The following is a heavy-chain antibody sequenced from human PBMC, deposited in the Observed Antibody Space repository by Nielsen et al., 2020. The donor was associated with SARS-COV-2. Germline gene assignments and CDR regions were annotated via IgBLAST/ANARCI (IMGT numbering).Heavy chain of an antibody. D-gene: IGHD3-9*01. Sequence: GGSLRLSCAASGFTFSSYWMSWVRQAPGKGLEWVANIKQDGSEKYYVDSVKGRFTISRDNAKNSLYLQMNSLRAEDTAVYYCARDGIDYDILTGYYKSGWFDPWGQGTLVTVSS. CDR1: GFTFSSYW. CDR2: IKQDGSEK. V-gene: IGHV3-7*01. CDR3: ARDGIDYDILTGYYKSGWFDP. J-gene: IGHJ5*02.